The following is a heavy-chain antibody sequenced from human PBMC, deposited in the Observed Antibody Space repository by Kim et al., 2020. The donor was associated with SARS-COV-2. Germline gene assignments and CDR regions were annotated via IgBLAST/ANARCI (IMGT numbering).Heavy chain of an antibody. J-gene: IGHJ4*02. D-gene: IGHD2-2*01. V-gene: IGHV3-21*01. CDR2: ISSSSSYI. CDR1: GFTFSSYS. CDR3: ARGYCSSTSCPEFDY. Sequence: GGSLRLSCAASGFTFSSYSMNWVRQAPGKGLEWVSSISSSSSYIYYADSVKGRFTISRDNAKNSLYLQMNSLRAEDTAVYYCARGYCSSTSCPEFDYWGQGTLVTVSS.